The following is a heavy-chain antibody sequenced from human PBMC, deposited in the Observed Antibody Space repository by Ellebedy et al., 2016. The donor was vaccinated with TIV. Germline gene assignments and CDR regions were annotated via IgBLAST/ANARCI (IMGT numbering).Heavy chain of an antibody. CDR2: MSPNNGNT. Sequence: AASVKVSCKASGYTFTTYDINWVRQATGQGLEWMGWMSPNNGNTGYAQKFQGRVTMTRDTSISQAYMELSTLTSEDTAVYYCARASDSSTYRPFDYWGQGILVTVSS. J-gene: IGHJ4*02. CDR1: GYTFTTYD. D-gene: IGHD6-13*01. CDR3: ARASDSSTYRPFDY. V-gene: IGHV1-8*01.